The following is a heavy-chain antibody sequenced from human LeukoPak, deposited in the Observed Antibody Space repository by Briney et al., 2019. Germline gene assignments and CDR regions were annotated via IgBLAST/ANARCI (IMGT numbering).Heavy chain of an antibody. Sequence: GGSLRLSCAASGFTFGSYAMTWVRQAPGKGLEWVSHISGSGGSTYHADSVKGRFTISRDNSKNTVYLQMNSLRAEDTAVYYCAKTTAGHSSGRDPGWPVDYWGQGNLVTVYS. CDR2: ISGSGGST. J-gene: IGHJ4*02. D-gene: IGHD6-19*01. V-gene: IGHV3-23*01. CDR3: AKTTAGHSSGRDPGWPVDY. CDR1: GFTFGSYA.